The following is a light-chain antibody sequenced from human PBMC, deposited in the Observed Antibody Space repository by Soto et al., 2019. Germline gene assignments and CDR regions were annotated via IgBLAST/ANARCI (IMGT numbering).Light chain of an antibody. V-gene: IGKV3-11*01. CDR1: QSVSSY. CDR3: QQRSNWPLT. Sequence: EIVLTQSPATLSLSPGERATLSCRASQSVSSYLAWYQQKPGQAPRLLIYDASNRATGIPARFSGSGSGTDFTLIISSLKPEDFAVYYCQQRSNWPLTFGGGTKVEIK. J-gene: IGKJ4*01. CDR2: DAS.